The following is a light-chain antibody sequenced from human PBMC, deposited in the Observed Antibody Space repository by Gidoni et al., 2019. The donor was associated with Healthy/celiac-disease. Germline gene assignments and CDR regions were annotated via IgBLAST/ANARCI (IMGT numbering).Light chain of an antibody. Sequence: DIKMTQSQSSLSASVGDRVTITCRASKRISSYLNWYQQKPGKAPKLLIYAASSLQSGVPSRFSGSGSGTDFTLTISSLQPEDFATYYCQQSYSTPYTFXXXTKLEIK. CDR2: AAS. V-gene: IGKV1-39*01. J-gene: IGKJ2*01. CDR1: KRISSY. CDR3: QQSYSTPYT.